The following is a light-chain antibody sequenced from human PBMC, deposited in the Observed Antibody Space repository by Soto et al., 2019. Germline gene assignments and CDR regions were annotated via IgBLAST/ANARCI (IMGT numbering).Light chain of an antibody. CDR2: AAS. CDR1: ESIARH. Sequence: DIQMTQSPSSLSASVGDRVTITCRASESIARHLNWYQQRPGKAPKLLIYAASTLQNGVPSRFRGGGSGTDFTLTISTLQPEDFATYYCQQTYSTLSITFGQGTRLESK. CDR3: QQTYSTLSIT. J-gene: IGKJ5*01. V-gene: IGKV1-39*01.